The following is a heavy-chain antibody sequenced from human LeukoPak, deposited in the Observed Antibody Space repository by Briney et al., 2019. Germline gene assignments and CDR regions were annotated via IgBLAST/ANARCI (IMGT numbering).Heavy chain of an antibody. J-gene: IGHJ5*02. Sequence: GGSLRLSCAASGFTFNIYEFKWVRQAPGKGVEWVSYISTSDSTIYYAASVKGRFTISRDNAKNSLYLQMNSLRLEDTAIYYCARGDWWATTIVDLWGQGTLVTVSS. D-gene: IGHD1-26*01. CDR3: ARGDWWATTIVDL. V-gene: IGHV3-48*03. CDR1: GFTFNIYE. CDR2: ISTSDSTI.